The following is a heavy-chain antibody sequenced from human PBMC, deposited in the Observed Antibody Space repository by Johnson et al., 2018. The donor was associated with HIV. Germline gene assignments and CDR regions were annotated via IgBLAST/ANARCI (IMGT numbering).Heavy chain of an antibody. CDR2: ISYDGSNK. CDR3: ARGDFWSGYPDAFDI. D-gene: IGHD3-3*01. J-gene: IGHJ3*02. CDR1: GFTFSSYA. Sequence: QVQLVESGGGVVQPGRSLRLSCAASGFTFSSYAMHWVRQAPGKGLEWVAVISYDGSNKYYADSVKGRFPISRDNSKNTLYLQMNSLRAEDTAVYYCARGDFWSGYPDAFDIWGQGTMVTVSS. V-gene: IGHV3-30*04.